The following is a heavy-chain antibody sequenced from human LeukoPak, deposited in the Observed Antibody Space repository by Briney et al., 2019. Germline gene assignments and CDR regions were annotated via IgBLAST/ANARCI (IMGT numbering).Heavy chain of an antibody. J-gene: IGHJ4*02. D-gene: IGHD5-24*01. CDR3: ANFKGKDGIKDHFDY. V-gene: IGHV3-23*01. CDR1: GFTFSSYA. CDR2: ISHSGGAT. Sequence: TGGSLGLSCAASGFTFSSYAMSWVRQTPGKGLEWVSTISHSGGATHYADSVKGRFTISRDNSKNTVSLQMSSLRVEDTAVYYCANFKGKDGIKDHFDYWGQGTLVTVSS.